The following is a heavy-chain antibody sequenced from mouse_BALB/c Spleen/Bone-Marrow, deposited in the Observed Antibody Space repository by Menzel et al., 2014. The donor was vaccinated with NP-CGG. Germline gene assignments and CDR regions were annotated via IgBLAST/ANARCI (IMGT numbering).Heavy chain of an antibody. CDR1: GFNIKDTY. CDR3: ARSRDYGSSYYAMDY. CDR2: MDPANGNT. V-gene: IGHV14-3*02. D-gene: IGHD1-1*01. J-gene: IGHJ4*01. Sequence: VQLQQSGAELVKPGASVKLSCTASGFNIKDTYMHWVKQRPEQGLEWIGRMDPANGNTKYDPKFQCKATITADTSSNTAYLQPSSLTSEDTAVYYCARSRDYGSSYYAMDYWGQGTSVTVSS.